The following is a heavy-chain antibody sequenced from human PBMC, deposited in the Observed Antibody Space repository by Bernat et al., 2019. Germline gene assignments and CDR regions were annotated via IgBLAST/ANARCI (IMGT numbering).Heavy chain of an antibody. D-gene: IGHD2-2*01. V-gene: IGHV3-23*01. CDR3: AKDLGIVVVPAAIPNAFDI. CDR1: GFTFSSYA. CDR2: ISGSGGST. Sequence: EVQLLESGGGLVQPGGSLRLSCAASGFTFSSYAMSWVRQALGKGLEWVSAISGSGGSTYYADSVKGRFTISRDNSKNTLYLQMNSLRAEDTAVYYCAKDLGIVVVPAAIPNAFDIWGQGTMVTVSS. J-gene: IGHJ3*02.